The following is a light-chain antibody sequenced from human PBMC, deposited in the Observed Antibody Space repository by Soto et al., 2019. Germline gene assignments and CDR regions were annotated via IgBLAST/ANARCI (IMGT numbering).Light chain of an antibody. CDR2: GAS. CDR1: QSVSSSY. V-gene: IGKV3-20*01. Sequence: EIVLTQSPGTLSLSPGERATLSSRASQSVSSSYLAWYQQKPGQAPRLLIYGASSRATGIPDRFSGSGSGTDFTLTISRLEPEDFAVYYCQQYGSSRTWTFGQGTKVDI. J-gene: IGKJ1*01. CDR3: QQYGSSRTWT.